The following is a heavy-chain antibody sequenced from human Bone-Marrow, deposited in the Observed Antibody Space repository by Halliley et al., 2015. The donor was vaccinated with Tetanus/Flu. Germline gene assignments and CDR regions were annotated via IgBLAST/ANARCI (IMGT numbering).Heavy chain of an antibody. Sequence: QLVQSGAEVKKPGASVKVSCKASGNTFSNYDINWVRQAAGQGLEWMGWMNPTSGDTGYAQKFKGRVTMTRDASITTAYMELSSLRSEGTAVYFCARGYVMDVWGQGTTVTVSS. CDR3: ARGYVMDV. V-gene: IGHV1-8*01. CDR2: MNPTSGDT. CDR1: GNTFSNYD. J-gene: IGHJ6*02.